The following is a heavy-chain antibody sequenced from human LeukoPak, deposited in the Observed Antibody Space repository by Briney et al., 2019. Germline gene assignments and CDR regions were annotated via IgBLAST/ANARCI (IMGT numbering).Heavy chain of an antibody. J-gene: IGHJ4*02. Sequence: SETLSLTCAVYGWSFSGYYWSWIRQPPGRGLEWIGEINHSGSTNYNPSLKSRVTISVDTSKNQFSLKLNSVTAADTAVYYCARGAPPPTYYYDSSGYYYFDYWGQGALVTVSS. V-gene: IGHV4-34*01. CDR1: GWSFSGYY. D-gene: IGHD3-22*01. CDR3: ARGAPPPTYYYDSSGYYYFDY. CDR2: INHSGST.